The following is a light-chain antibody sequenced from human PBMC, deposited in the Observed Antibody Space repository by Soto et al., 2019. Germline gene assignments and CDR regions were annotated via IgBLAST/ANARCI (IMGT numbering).Light chain of an antibody. V-gene: IGLV8-61*01. J-gene: IGLJ2*01. CDR1: SGSVSTSYY. CDR2: STN. CDR3: VLYMGSGIA. Sequence: QTVVTQEPSFSVSPGGTVTLTCGLSSGSVSTSYYPSWYQQTPGQAPRTLIYSTNTRSSGVPDRFSGSILGNKAALTITGAQAYDESDYYCVLYMGSGIAFGGGTKVTVL.